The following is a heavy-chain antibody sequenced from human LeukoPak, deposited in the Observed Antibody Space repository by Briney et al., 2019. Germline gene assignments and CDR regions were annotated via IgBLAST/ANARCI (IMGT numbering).Heavy chain of an antibody. D-gene: IGHD2-2*01. CDR3: ARLIVPAASDAFDI. Sequence: ASVKVSCKASGYTFTGYYMHWVRQAPGQGLEWMGWINPNSGGTNYAQKFQGRVTMTRDTSISTAYMELSGLRSDDTAVYYCARLIVPAASDAFDIWGQGTMVTVSS. V-gene: IGHV1-2*02. J-gene: IGHJ3*02. CDR2: INPNSGGT. CDR1: GYTFTGYY.